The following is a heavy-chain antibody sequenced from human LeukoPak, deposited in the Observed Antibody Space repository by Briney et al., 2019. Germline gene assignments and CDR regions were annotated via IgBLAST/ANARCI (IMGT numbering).Heavy chain of an antibody. D-gene: IGHD4-17*01. V-gene: IGHV3-21*01. Sequence: GSLRLSCAASGFSFISYSMNWVRRAPGKGLEWVSSISSSSSYIYYADSVKGRFTISRDNAKNSLYLQMNSLRAEDTAVYYCARESTVTGGISYFDYWGQGTLVTVSS. J-gene: IGHJ4*02. CDR3: ARESTVTGGISYFDY. CDR1: GFSFISYS. CDR2: ISSSSSYI.